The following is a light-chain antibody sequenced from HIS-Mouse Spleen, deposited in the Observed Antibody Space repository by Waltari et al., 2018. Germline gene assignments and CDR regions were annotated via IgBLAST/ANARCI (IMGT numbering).Light chain of an antibody. CDR3: QVWDSSSDHPV. J-gene: IGLJ3*02. V-gene: IGLV3-21*02. CDR2: EDS. CDR1: NLGSKS. Sequence: SYVLTQPPSVSVAPGQTARITCGGNNLGSKSVHWYQQKPGKAPVLVVYEDSDRPSGIPERFSGSNSGNTATLTISRVEAGDEADYYCQVWDSSSDHPVFGGGTKLTVL.